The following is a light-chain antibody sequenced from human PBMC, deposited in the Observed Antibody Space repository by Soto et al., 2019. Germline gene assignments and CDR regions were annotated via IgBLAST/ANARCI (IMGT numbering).Light chain of an antibody. CDR1: QSLNNY. J-gene: IGKJ1*01. Sequence: DIQMTQSPSSLSASVGDRVTITCRASQSLNNYLAWYQKKPGKAPKLLMYDASSLESGVPSRFSGSGSETEFTLTISSLHPEDFATYYCQQYNRYWTFGQGTKVDIK. V-gene: IGKV1-5*01. CDR2: DAS. CDR3: QQYNRYWT.